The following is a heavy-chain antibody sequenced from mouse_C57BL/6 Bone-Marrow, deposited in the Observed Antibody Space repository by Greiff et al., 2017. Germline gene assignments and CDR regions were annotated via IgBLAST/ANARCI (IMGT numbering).Heavy chain of an antibody. Sequence: EVQGVESGGDLVKPGGSLKLSCAASGFTFSSYGMSWVRQTPDKRLEWVATISSGGSYTYYPDSVKGRFTISRDNAKNTLYLQMSSLKSEDTAMYYCGRDYDGAWFAYWGQGTLVTVSA. CDR1: GFTFSSYG. J-gene: IGHJ3*01. CDR2: ISSGGSYT. CDR3: GRDYDGAWFAY. V-gene: IGHV5-6*01. D-gene: IGHD2-4*01.